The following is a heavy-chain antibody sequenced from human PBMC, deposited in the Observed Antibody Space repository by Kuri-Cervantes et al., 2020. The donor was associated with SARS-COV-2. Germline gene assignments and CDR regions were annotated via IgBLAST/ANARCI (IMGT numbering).Heavy chain of an antibody. CDR2: ISYDGSNK. V-gene: IGHV3-30*18. Sequence: GGSLRLSCAASGFTFSSYGMHWVRQAPGKGLEWVAVISYDGSNKYYADSVKGRFTISRDNSKNTLYLQTNSLRAEDTAVYYCAKVGGKELVGANVRWFDPWGQGTLVTVSS. CDR3: AKVGGKELVGANVRWFDP. J-gene: IGHJ5*02. D-gene: IGHD1-26*01. CDR1: GFTFSSYG.